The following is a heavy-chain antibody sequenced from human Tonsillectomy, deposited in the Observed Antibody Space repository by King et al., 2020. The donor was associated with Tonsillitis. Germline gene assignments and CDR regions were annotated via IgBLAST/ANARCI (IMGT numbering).Heavy chain of an antibody. CDR1: GGSISNHY. CDR2: IYYTESP. CDR3: ARDLGIAARLPFGY. J-gene: IGHJ4*02. V-gene: IGHV4-59*11. Sequence: QLQESGPGLVKPSETLSLTCTVSGGSISNHYWSWIGQPPGKGLEWIGYIYYTESPNYNPSLKSRVTISVDTSKNQFSLRLSSVTAADTAVYFCARDLGIAARLPFGYWGQGALVTVSS. D-gene: IGHD6-6*01.